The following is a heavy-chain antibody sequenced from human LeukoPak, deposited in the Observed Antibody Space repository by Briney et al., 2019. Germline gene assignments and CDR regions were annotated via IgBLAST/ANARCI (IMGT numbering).Heavy chain of an antibody. CDR2: ISSSGSTI. CDR1: GFTFSSYE. Sequence: TEGSLRLSCAASGFTFSSYEMNWVRQAPGKGLERVSYISSSGSTIYYADSVKGRFTISRDNAKNSLYLQMNSLRAEDTAVYYCARQELYGDYYWGQGTLVTVSS. J-gene: IGHJ4*02. D-gene: IGHD4-17*01. V-gene: IGHV3-48*03. CDR3: ARQELYGDYY.